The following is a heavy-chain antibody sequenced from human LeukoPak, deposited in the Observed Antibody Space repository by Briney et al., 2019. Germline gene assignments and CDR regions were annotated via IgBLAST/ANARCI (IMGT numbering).Heavy chain of an antibody. CDR3: ARDHYLSAAGTRPPADY. CDR2: IPYDGSNK. V-gene: IGHV3-30-3*01. J-gene: IGHJ4*02. Sequence: GGSLRLSCAASGFTFSSYAMPWVRQAPGKGLEWVAVIPYDGSNKYYADSVKGRFTISRDNSKNTLYLQMNSLRAEDTAVYYCARDHYLSAAGTRPPADYWGQGTLVTVSS. CDR1: GFTFSSYA. D-gene: IGHD6-13*01.